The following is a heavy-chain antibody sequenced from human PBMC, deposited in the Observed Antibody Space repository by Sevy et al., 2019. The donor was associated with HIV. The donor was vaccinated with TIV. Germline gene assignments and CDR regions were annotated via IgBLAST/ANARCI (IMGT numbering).Heavy chain of an antibody. V-gene: IGHV3-23*01. D-gene: IGHD1-7*01. Sequence: GGSLRLSCTVTEFTSRAFAMSWVRQPPEKGLDWVSSISGSGVLTHYADSVKGGFTISRDKSQGTVYLQMNSLAVDDTAVYYCAKPNWNFRADWFDTWGQGTLVTVSS. CDR2: ISGSGVLT. CDR1: EFTSRAFA. J-gene: IGHJ5*02. CDR3: AKPNWNFRADWFDT.